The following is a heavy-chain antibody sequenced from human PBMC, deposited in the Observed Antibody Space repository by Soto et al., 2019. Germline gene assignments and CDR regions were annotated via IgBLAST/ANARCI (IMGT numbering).Heavy chain of an antibody. CDR2: ISGTGGST. D-gene: IGHD4-17*01. Sequence: PGGSLRLSCAASGFTFTSYAMTWVRQAPGEGLEWVSGISGTGGSTYYADSVKGRFTISRDKSKNTLYLHVNSLRAEDTAVYYCARGSAYSDYDLEYWGQGTLVTVSS. V-gene: IGHV3-23*01. CDR1: GFTFTSYA. J-gene: IGHJ4*02. CDR3: ARGSAYSDYDLEY.